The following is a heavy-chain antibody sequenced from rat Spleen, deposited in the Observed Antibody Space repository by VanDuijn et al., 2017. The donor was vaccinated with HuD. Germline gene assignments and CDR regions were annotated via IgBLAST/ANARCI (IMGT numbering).Heavy chain of an antibody. CDR3: TRDLLNYGNYVFAY. D-gene: IGHD1-3*01. CDR1: GFTFSNYY. Sequence: EVQLVESGGGLVQPGRSLKLSCAASGFTFSNYYMAWVRQAPTKGLEWVAYISTGGGSTYYRDSVKGRFTISRDNAKSTLYLQMDSLRSEDTATYYCTRDLLNYGNYVFAYWGQGTLVTVSS. CDR2: ISTGGGST. J-gene: IGHJ3*01. V-gene: IGHV5-27*01.